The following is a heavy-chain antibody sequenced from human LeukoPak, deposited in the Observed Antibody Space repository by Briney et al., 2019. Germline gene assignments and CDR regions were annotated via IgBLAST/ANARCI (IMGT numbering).Heavy chain of an antibody. CDR2: INPNSGGT. Sequence: GASVKVSCKASGYTFTGYYMHWVRQAPGQGLEWMGWINPNSGGTNYAQKFQGRVTMTRDTSISTAYMELSRLRSDDTAVYYYARGTYYDFWSGYYADTAMVGDAFDIWGQGTMVTVSS. J-gene: IGHJ3*02. CDR3: ARGTYYDFWSGYYADTAMVGDAFDI. D-gene: IGHD3-3*01. CDR1: GYTFTGYY. V-gene: IGHV1-2*02.